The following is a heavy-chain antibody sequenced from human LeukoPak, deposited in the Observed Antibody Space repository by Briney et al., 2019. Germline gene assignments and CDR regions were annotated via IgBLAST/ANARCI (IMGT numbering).Heavy chain of an antibody. J-gene: IGHJ4*02. CDR2: INHSGST. CDR3: ARGRVYYYESSGYYYDY. D-gene: IGHD3-22*01. CDR1: GGSFSGYY. V-gene: IGHV4-34*01. Sequence: PSETLSLTCAVYGGSFSGYYWSWIRQPPGKGLEWIGEINHSGSTNYNPSLKSRVTISVDTSKNQFSLKLSSVTAADTAVYYCARGRVYYYESSGYYYDYWGQGTLVTVSS.